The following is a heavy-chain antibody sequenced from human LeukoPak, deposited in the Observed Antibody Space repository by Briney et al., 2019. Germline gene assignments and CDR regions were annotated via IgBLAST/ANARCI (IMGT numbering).Heavy chain of an antibody. CDR3: AKESSGGWYFDY. Sequence: GGSLRLSCVASGFTFSSNVMIWVRQAPGKGLEWVSSIPASDDSTYYADSVKGRFTISRDNSKNSLYLQMDSLRAEDTAVYYCAKESSGGWYFDYWGQGTLVTVSS. CDR1: GFTFSSNV. CDR2: IPASDDST. D-gene: IGHD6-19*01. J-gene: IGHJ4*02. V-gene: IGHV3-23*01.